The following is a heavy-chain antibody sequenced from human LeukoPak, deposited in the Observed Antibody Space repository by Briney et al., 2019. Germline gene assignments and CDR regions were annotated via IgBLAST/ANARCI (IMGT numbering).Heavy chain of an antibody. Sequence: SETLSLTCTVSGGSISSSDYYWGWVRQPPGKGLEWIGSFYHSGSSYYNSSLKSRLIISVDTSKNQFSLRLSSVTAADAAVYYRARLGVVGIDQNWFDPWGQGTLVTVSS. CDR1: GGSISSSDYY. D-gene: IGHD2-2*01. CDR2: FYHSGSS. V-gene: IGHV4-39*07. CDR3: ARLGVVGIDQNWFDP. J-gene: IGHJ5*02.